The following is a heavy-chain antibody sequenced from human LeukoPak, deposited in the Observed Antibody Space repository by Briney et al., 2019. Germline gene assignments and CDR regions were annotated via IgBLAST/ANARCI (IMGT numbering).Heavy chain of an antibody. CDR3: ARVKSSNYPWDAFDI. D-gene: IGHD5-24*01. V-gene: IGHV1-2*03. Sequence: LGASVKVSCKTSGYTFTSFGISWVRQAPGQGLEWMGWINPNSGGTNYAQKFQDRVTMTRDTSISTAYMELSRLRSDDTAVYYCARVKSSNYPWDAFDIWGQGTMVTVSS. J-gene: IGHJ3*02. CDR1: GYTFTSFG. CDR2: INPNSGGT.